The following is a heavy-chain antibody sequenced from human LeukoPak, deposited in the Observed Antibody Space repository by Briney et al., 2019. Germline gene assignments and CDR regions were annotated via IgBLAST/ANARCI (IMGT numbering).Heavy chain of an antibody. J-gene: IGHJ3*02. CDR1: GFTLSTYS. CDR3: ARVPSLLSDAFDI. Sequence: PGGSLRLSCVASGFTLSTYSMNWVRQAPGKGLEWVSYISSRSNAIYYADSVKGRFTISRDNAKNSLYLQMNSLRDEDTAVYYCARVPSLLSDAFDIWGQGTMVTVSS. V-gene: IGHV3-48*02. CDR2: ISSRSNAI.